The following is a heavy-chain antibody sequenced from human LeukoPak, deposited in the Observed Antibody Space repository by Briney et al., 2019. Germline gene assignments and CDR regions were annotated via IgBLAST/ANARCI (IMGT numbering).Heavy chain of an antibody. CDR3: TTYRVGEQWMIPNY. Sequence: GGSLRLSCAASGFTFADAWMSWVRRAPGKGLEWVGRIKAKTDGGTPDYAAPVKGRFTISRDDSRNTLYLQMNSLETEDTAVYYCTTYRVGEQWMIPNYWGQGTLVTVSS. CDR2: IKAKTDGGTP. CDR1: GFTFADAW. D-gene: IGHD6-19*01. V-gene: IGHV3-15*01. J-gene: IGHJ4*02.